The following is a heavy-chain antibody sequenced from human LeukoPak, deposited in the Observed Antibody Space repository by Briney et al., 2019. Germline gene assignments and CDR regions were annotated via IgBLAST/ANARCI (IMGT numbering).Heavy chain of an antibody. J-gene: IGHJ4*02. D-gene: IGHD6-13*01. V-gene: IGHV4-61*02. CDR1: GGSISSGSYY. CDR2: IYTSGST. Sequence: SETLSLTCTVSGGSISSGSYYWSWIRQPAGKGLEWIGRIYTSGSTNYNPSLKSRVTISVDTSKNQFSLKLSSVTAADTAVYYCAGAGTWVEYYFDYWGQGTLVTVSS. CDR3: AGAGTWVEYYFDY.